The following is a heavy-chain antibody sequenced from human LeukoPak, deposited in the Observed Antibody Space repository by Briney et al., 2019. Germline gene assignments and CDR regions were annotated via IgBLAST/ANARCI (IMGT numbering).Heavy chain of an antibody. D-gene: IGHD2-2*01. V-gene: IGHV5-51*01. CDR1: GYSFTSYW. J-gene: IGHJ4*02. CDR2: IYPGDSDT. Sequence: GESLKISCKGSGYSFTSYWIGWVRQLPGEGLEWMGIIYPGDSDTRYSPSFQGQVTISADKSISTAYLQWSSLKASDTAMYYCARIGYCSSTSCGKGYFDYWGQGTLVTVSS. CDR3: ARIGYCSSTSCGKGYFDY.